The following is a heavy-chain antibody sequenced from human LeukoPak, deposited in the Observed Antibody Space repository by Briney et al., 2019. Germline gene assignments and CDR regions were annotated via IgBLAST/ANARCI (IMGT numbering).Heavy chain of an antibody. CDR3: ARDRGVYSRTLED. J-gene: IGHJ4*02. CDR1: GFTFRSYD. CDR2: IGTAGEI. V-gene: IGHV3-13*01. D-gene: IGHD3-3*01. Sequence: GGSLRLSCAASGFTFRSYDMHWVRQATGKGLEWVSGIGTAGEIYYPGSVKGRFTISRENAKNSLYLQMNSLRAEDTAVYYCARDRGVYSRTLEDWGQGTLVTVSS.